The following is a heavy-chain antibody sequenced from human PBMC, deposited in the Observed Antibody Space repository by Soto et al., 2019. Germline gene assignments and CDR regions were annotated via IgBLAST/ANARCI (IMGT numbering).Heavy chain of an antibody. Sequence: SETLSLTCTVSGGSISSYYWSWIRQPPGKGLEWIGYIYYSGSTNYNPSLKSRVTISIDTSKSQFSLSLHSVTAADTAVYFCARAHAPTLPFDYWGLGTLVTVSS. V-gene: IGHV4-59*01. J-gene: IGHJ4*01. D-gene: IGHD2-15*01. CDR2: IYYSGST. CDR3: ARAHAPTLPFDY. CDR1: GGSISSYY.